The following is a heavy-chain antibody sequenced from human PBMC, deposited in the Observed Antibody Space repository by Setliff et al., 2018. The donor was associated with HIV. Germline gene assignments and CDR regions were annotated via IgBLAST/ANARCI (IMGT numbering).Heavy chain of an antibody. V-gene: IGHV4-59*08. J-gene: IGHJ4*02. CDR3: VRQGLTMNRGVPAPILYYFDY. Sequence: ASETLSLTCTVSGASISSYYWSWIRQPPGKGLEWIGFIHYTGNTNYNPSLKSRVTMSTDTSKNQLSLNLNSVTATDTAVYYCVRQGLTMNRGVPAPILYYFDYWGQGILVTVSS. CDR1: GASISSYY. D-gene: IGHD3-10*01. CDR2: IHYTGNT.